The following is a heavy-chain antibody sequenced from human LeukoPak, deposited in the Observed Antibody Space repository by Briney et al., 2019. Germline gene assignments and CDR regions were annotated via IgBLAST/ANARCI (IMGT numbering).Heavy chain of an antibody. CDR3: ASLGDSSGAAA. V-gene: IGHV4-59*01. D-gene: IGHD6-25*01. Sequence: PSETLSLTCTVSGGSISSYYWSWIRQPPGKGLEWIGYIYYSGSTNYNPSLKSRVTISVDTSKNQFSLKLGSVTAADTAVYYCASLGDSSGAAAWGQGTLVTVSS. CDR2: IYYSGST. CDR1: GGSISSYY. J-gene: IGHJ5*02.